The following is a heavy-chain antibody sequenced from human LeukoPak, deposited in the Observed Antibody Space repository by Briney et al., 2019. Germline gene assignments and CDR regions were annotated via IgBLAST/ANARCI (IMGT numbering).Heavy chain of an antibody. J-gene: IGHJ6*02. CDR2: ISAYDGRT. Sequence: GASVKVSCKASGFSFNKYGFSWVRQAPGQGPEWLGWISAYDGRTNYAQNLQGRVTLTTDKSTSTAYMELSSLRSEDTAVYYCARGFVTMVRGVIYYYYGMDVWGQGTTVTVSS. D-gene: IGHD3-10*01. V-gene: IGHV1-18*01. CDR1: GFSFNKYG. CDR3: ARGFVTMVRGVIYYYYGMDV.